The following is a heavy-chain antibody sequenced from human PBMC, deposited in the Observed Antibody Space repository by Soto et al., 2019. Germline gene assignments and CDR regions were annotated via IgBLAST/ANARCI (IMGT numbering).Heavy chain of an antibody. V-gene: IGHV3-30*18. D-gene: IGHD4-17*01. J-gene: IGHJ4*02. Sequence: GGSLRLSCAASGFTFSNYGMHWVRQAPGKGLEWVSVIAYDGSNEYHADSVKGRFTGSRDNSKNTVYLQMNSLRAEDTAVYYCAKAMTTVNTAYFDYWGQGITVTVSS. CDR1: GFTFSNYG. CDR3: AKAMTTVNTAYFDY. CDR2: IAYDGSNE.